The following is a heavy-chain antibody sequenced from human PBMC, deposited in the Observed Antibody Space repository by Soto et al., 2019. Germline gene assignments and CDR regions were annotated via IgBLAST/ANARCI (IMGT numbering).Heavy chain of an antibody. CDR1: GGTFSSYT. J-gene: IGHJ4*02. D-gene: IGHD6-19*01. CDR3: ARVPYSSGWRAVDY. CDR2: IIPILGIA. V-gene: IGHV1-69*02. Sequence: QVQLVQSGAEVKKPGSSVKVSCKASGGTFSSYTISWVRQAPGQGLEWMGRIIPILGIANYAQKFQGRVTITAGKSTSTAYMELSSLRSEDTAVYYCARVPYSSGWRAVDYWGQGTLVTVSS.